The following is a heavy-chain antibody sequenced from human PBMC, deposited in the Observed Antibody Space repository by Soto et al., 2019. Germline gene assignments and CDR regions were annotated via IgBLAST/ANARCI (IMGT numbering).Heavy chain of an antibody. CDR3: ASPRQGNYDFLSGYYALDY. CDR2: FYYTGGT. V-gene: IGHV4-39*01. D-gene: IGHD3-3*01. Sequence: SETLSLTCTVSGASISSSRSYWGWVRQPPGKGLEWIVSFYYTGGTYSTYYNPSLKSRVTISVDTSKSQFSLNLRSVAAADTAVYYCASPRQGNYDFLSGYYALDYWGQGTLVTVSS. J-gene: IGHJ4*02. CDR1: GASISSSRSY.